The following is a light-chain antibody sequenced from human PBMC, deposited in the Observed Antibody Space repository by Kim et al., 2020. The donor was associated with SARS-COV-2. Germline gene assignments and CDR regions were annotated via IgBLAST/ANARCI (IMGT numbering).Light chain of an antibody. CDR3: NSRDSNDYVV. J-gene: IGLJ2*01. CDR1: SLRSNY. V-gene: IGLV3-19*01. Sequence: VAVGQTVRITCQGDSLRSNYATWYQQKPGQAPKVVSYGKDTRPSGVTDRFSGSSSGNTAYLTITGTQAGDEADYYCNSRDSNDYVVFGGGTQLTVL. CDR2: GKD.